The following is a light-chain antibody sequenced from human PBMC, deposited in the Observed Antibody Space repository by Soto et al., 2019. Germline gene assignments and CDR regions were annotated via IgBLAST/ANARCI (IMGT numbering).Light chain of an antibody. Sequence: EIVLTQSPGTLSLSPCESATLSCRASQSLNKFLVWYQQKPGQAPRLLISDASKRATGIPARFSGSGSGTDFTLTISSLQSEDFAVYYCQQYNFWPLTFGGGTKVDNK. J-gene: IGKJ4*01. CDR2: DAS. CDR3: QQYNFWPLT. CDR1: QSLNKF. V-gene: IGKV3-11*01.